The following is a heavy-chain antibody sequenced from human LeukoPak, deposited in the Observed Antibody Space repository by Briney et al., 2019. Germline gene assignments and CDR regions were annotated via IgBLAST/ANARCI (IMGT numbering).Heavy chain of an antibody. V-gene: IGHV3-11*04. Sequence: PGRSLRLSCAASGFTFSDYYMSWIRQAPGKGLEWVSYISSSGSTIYYADSVKGRFTISRDNAKNSLYLQMNSLRAEDTAVYYCARDRRLYGDYVDYWGQGTLVTVSS. CDR3: ARDRRLYGDYVDY. D-gene: IGHD4-17*01. J-gene: IGHJ4*02. CDR1: GFTFSDYY. CDR2: ISSSGSTI.